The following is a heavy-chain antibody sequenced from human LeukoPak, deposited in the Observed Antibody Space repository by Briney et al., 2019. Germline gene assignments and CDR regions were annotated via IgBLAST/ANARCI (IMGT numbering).Heavy chain of an antibody. J-gene: IGHJ4*02. V-gene: IGHV4-30-2*01. Sequence: SETLSLTCTVSGGSISSGGYYWSWIRQPPGKGLEWIGYIYHSGSTYYNPSLKSRVTISVDRSKNQFSLKLSSVTAADTAVYYCARDGGCSSTSCFLDYWGQGILVTVSS. CDR2: IYHSGST. D-gene: IGHD2-2*01. CDR1: GGSISSGGYY. CDR3: ARDGGCSSTSCFLDY.